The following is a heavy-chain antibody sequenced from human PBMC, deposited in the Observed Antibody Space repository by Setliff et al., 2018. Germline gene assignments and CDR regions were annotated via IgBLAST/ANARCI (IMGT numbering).Heavy chain of an antibody. Sequence: GASVKVSCKASGYTFTSYAMHWVRQAPGQRLEWMGWINAGNGNTKYSQKFQVRVTITRDTSASTAYMELSSLRSEDTAVYYCARDGIAARPGADYWGQGTLVTVSS. CDR1: GYTFTSYA. D-gene: IGHD6-6*01. CDR2: INAGNGNT. CDR3: ARDGIAARPGADY. J-gene: IGHJ4*02. V-gene: IGHV1-3*01.